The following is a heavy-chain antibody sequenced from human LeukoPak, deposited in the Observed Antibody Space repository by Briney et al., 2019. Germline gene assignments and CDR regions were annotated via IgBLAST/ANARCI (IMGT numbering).Heavy chain of an antibody. D-gene: IGHD3-10*01. CDR2: IYYSGST. V-gene: IGHV4-59*01. CDR1: GGSISSYY. J-gene: IGHJ4*02. CDR3: ARSPLFYYGSGSYVY. Sequence: SETLSLTCTVSGGSISSYYWSWIRQPPGKGLEWIGYIYYSGSTNYNPSLKSRVTISVDTSKNQFSLKLSSVTAADTAVYYCARSPLFYYGSGSYVYWGQGTLVTVSS.